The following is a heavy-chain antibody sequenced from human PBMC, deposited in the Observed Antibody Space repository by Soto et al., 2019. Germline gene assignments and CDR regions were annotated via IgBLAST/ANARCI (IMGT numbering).Heavy chain of an antibody. CDR3: ARGGYSYGYESDAFDI. J-gene: IGHJ3*02. D-gene: IGHD5-18*01. V-gene: IGHV1-69*06. CDR2: IIPIFGTA. Sequence: QVQLVQSGAEVKKPGSSVKVSCKASGGTFSSYAISWVRQAPGQGLEWMGGIIPIFGTANYAQKFQGRVTITADNSTSTAYMELSSLRSEDTAVYYCARGGYSYGYESDAFDIWGQGTMVTVSS. CDR1: GGTFSSYA.